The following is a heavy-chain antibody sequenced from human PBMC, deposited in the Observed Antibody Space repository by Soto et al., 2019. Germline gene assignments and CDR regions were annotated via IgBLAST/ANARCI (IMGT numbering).Heavy chain of an antibody. V-gene: IGHV3-23*01. CDR1: GFTFSSYA. Sequence: EVQLLESGGGLVQPGGSLRLSCAASGFTFSSYAMSWVRQAPGKGLEWVSAISGSGGSTYYADSVKGRFTISRDNSKNTLYLQMNSLRAEDTAVYYCAKFGAGGTLRFLEWLSQPHYYYYGMDVWGQGTTVTVSS. J-gene: IGHJ6*02. CDR2: ISGSGGST. CDR3: AKFGAGGTLRFLEWLSQPHYYYYGMDV. D-gene: IGHD3-3*01.